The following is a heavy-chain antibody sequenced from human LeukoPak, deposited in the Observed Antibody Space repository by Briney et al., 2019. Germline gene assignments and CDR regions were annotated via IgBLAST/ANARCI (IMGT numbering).Heavy chain of an antibody. D-gene: IGHD6-6*01. CDR1: GFTFNNYW. V-gene: IGHV3-7*01. CDR3: ARFSRSSYGGYYFDY. J-gene: IGHJ4*02. Sequence: GESLKISCAASGFTFNNYWMSWVRQAPGKGLEWVANIKQDGSEKYYVDSVKGRFTVSRDNAKNSLYLQLNSLRAEDTAVFYCARFSRSSYGGYYFDYWGQGTLVTVSS. CDR2: IKQDGSEK.